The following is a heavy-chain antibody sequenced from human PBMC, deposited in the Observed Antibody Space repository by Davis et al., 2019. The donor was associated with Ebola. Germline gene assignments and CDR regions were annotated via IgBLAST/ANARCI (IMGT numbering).Heavy chain of an antibody. CDR3: AREAQDDYGVTAFDY. CDR1: GFTFSSYS. V-gene: IGHV4-34*01. CDR2: INHSGST. D-gene: IGHD4-17*01. Sequence: ESLKISCAASGFTFSSYSMNWVRQAPGKELEWIGEINHSGSTNYNPSLKSRVTISVDTSKNQFSLKLSSVTAADTAVYYCAREAQDDYGVTAFDYWGQGTLVTVSS. J-gene: IGHJ4*02.